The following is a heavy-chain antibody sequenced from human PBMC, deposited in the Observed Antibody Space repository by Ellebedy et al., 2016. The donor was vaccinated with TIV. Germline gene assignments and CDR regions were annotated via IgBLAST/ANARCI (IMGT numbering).Heavy chain of an antibody. Sequence: MPSETLSLTCIVSGGSISSGDYYWSWIRQPPGKGLEWIGYIYYSGSTYYNPSLKSRVTISVDTSKNQFSLKLSSVTAADTAVYYCARDRRLTGETDAFDIWGQGTMVTVSS. J-gene: IGHJ3*02. D-gene: IGHD7-27*01. CDR1: GGSISSGDYY. CDR3: ARDRRLTGETDAFDI. CDR2: IYYSGST. V-gene: IGHV4-30-4*01.